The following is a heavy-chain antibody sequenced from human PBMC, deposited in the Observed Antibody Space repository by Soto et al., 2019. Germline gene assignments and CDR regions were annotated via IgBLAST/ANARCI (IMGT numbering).Heavy chain of an antibody. V-gene: IGHV3-11*01. CDR2: ISSSGSTI. Sequence: PGGSLRLSCAASGFTFSDYYTSWIRQAPGKGLEWVSYISSSGSTIYYADSVKGRFTISRDNAKNSLYLQMNSLRAEDTAVYYCARVPGASRPVRGVIINYYYYGMDVWGQGTTVTVSS. CDR3: ARVPGASRPVRGVIINYYYYGMDV. CDR1: GFTFSDYY. J-gene: IGHJ6*02. D-gene: IGHD3-10*01.